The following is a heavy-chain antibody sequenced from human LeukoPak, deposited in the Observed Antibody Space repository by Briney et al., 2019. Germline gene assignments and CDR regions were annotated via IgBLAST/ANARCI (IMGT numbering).Heavy chain of an antibody. CDR3: ARGVRSIHWYFDL. Sequence: SETLFLTCTVSGGSISSYYWSWIRQPPGKGLEWIGYIYYTGSTNYNPSLKSRVTISVDTSKNQFSLKLSSVTAADTAVYYCARGVRSIHWYFDLWGRGTLVTVSS. CDR1: GGSISSYY. J-gene: IGHJ2*01. V-gene: IGHV4-59*01. D-gene: IGHD3-10*01. CDR2: IYYTGST.